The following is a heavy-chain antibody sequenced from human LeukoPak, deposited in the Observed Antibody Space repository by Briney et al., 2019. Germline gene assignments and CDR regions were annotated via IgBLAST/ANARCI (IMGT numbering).Heavy chain of an antibody. V-gene: IGHV3-30*02. D-gene: IGHD2-2*01. CDR3: AHGAMYQLDY. J-gene: IGHJ4*02. CDR1: GFTFSSYG. CDR2: IRYDGSNK. Sequence: GGSLRLSCAASGFTFSSYGMHWVRQAPGKGLEWVAFIRYDGSNKYYADSVKGRFTISRDNSKNTLYLQMNSLRAEDTAVYYCAHGAMYQLDYWGQGTLVAVSS.